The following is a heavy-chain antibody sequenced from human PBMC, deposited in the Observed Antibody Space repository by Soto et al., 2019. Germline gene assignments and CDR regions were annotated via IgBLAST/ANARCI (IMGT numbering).Heavy chain of an antibody. CDR3: ANGDKGYCSSTSCLDAFDI. Sequence: GGSLRLSCAASGFTFDDYAMHWVRQAPGKGLEWVSGISWNSGSIGYADSMKGRFTISRDNAKNSLYLQMNSLRAEDTALYYCANGDKGYCSSTSCLDAFDIWGQGTMVTVSS. J-gene: IGHJ3*02. CDR1: GFTFDDYA. D-gene: IGHD2-2*01. V-gene: IGHV3-9*01. CDR2: ISWNSGSI.